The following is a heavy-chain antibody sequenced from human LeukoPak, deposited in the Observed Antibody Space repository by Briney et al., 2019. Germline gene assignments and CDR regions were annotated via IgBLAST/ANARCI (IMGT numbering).Heavy chain of an antibody. V-gene: IGHV3-21*01. Sequence: GVSLRLSCAASGFTFSSYSMNWVRQAPGKGLEWVSSISSSSSYIYYADSVKGRFTISRDNAKNSLYLQMNSLRAEDTAVYYCARVHYDSSGYYYGTYYFDYWGQGTLVTVSS. CDR2: ISSSSSYI. CDR3: ARVHYDSSGYYYGTYYFDY. CDR1: GFTFSSYS. D-gene: IGHD3-22*01. J-gene: IGHJ4*02.